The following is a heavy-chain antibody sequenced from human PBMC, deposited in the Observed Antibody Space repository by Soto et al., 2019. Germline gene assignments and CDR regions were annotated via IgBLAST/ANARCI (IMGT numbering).Heavy chain of an antibody. CDR1: GFSLTTSGVG. Sequence: QITLKESGPTRVKPTQTLTLTCTFSGFSLTTSGVGVGWIRQPPGKALEWLALIYWDDDKRYSPSLQTRLTITKDTYKNQVVLTMKNMDPLYTATDSCAQSLWRCYKAWFDPWGQGTLVTVSS. D-gene: IGHD3-3*01. J-gene: IGHJ5*02. CDR3: AQSLWRCYKAWFDP. CDR2: IYWDDDK. V-gene: IGHV2-5*02.